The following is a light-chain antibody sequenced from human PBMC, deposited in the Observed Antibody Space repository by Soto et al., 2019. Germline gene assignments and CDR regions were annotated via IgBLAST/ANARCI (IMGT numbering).Light chain of an antibody. CDR2: WAS. J-gene: IGKJ2*01. CDR1: QSILSSPNNRTY. CDR3: QQYYTTPPHT. Sequence: DIVMTQSPDSLAVSLAEGATTNCRSSQSILSSPNNRTYLAWYQHKPGQPPKLLFSWASSREFGVPDRFSGSGSGTDFTLTISSLQAEDVAVYYCQQYYTTPPHTFGQGTKLEIK. V-gene: IGKV4-1*01.